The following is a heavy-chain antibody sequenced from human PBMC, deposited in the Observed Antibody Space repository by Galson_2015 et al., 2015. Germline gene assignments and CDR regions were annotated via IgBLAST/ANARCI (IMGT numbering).Heavy chain of an antibody. V-gene: IGHV3-7*01. Sequence: SLRLSCAASGFTFSSYWMSWVRQAPGKGLEWVANIKQDGSEKYYVDSVKGRFTISRDNSKNTLYLQMNSLRAEDTAVYYCARDYGFGGFDPWGQGTLVTVSS. D-gene: IGHD3-10*01. CDR3: ARDYGFGGFDP. J-gene: IGHJ5*02. CDR1: GFTFSSYW. CDR2: IKQDGSEK.